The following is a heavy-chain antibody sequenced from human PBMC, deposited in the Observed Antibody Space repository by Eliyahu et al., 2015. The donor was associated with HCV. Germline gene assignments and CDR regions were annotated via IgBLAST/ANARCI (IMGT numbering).Heavy chain of an antibody. CDR1: GFXXSXHX. CDR2: IRNKANSYTT. J-gene: IGHJ4*02. CDR3: GRVSIVATPYFFDY. V-gene: IGHV3-72*01. Sequence: EVQLVESGGGLVQPGGSXRLSCAASGFXXSXHXMDWVRQAPGKGLEWVGRIRNKANSYTTEYAPSVKGRFTVSRDDSKNSLYLQMNSLKTEDTAVYYCGRVSIVATPYFFDYWGQGTRVTVSS. D-gene: IGHD1-26*01.